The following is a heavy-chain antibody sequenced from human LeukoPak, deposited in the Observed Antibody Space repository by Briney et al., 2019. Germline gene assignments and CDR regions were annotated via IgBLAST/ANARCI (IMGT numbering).Heavy chain of an antibody. V-gene: IGHV4-59*01. J-gene: IGHJ4*02. CDR2: IYYSGST. CDR3: ARERTDGAVTKYYFDY. CDR1: GGSISSYY. D-gene: IGHD4-17*01. Sequence: SETLSLTCTVSGGSISSYYWSWIRQPPGKGLEWIGYIYYSGSTNYNPSLKSRVTISVDTSKNQFSLKLSSVTAADTAVYYCARERTDGAVTKYYFDYWGQGTLVTASS.